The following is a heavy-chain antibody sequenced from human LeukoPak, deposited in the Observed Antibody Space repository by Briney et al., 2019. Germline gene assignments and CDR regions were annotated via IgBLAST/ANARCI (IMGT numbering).Heavy chain of an antibody. V-gene: IGHV3-48*03. Sequence: GGSLRLSCAASGFTFSTYEINWVRQAPGKGLEWLSHISTSGSSIHYADSVKGRFTISRDNAKNTLYLQMNSLRAEDTAVYYCARGGSYLSAFDIWGQGTMVTVSS. D-gene: IGHD1-26*01. CDR1: GFTFSTYE. J-gene: IGHJ3*02. CDR2: ISTSGSSI. CDR3: ARGGSYLSAFDI.